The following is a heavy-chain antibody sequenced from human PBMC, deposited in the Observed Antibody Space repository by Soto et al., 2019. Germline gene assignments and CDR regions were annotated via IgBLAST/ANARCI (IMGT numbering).Heavy chain of an antibody. CDR3: ARDNYDFWSGYYRDWFDP. D-gene: IGHD3-3*01. CDR2: IYYSGST. CDR1: GGSISSYY. Sequence: SETLSLTCTVSGGSISSYYWSWIRQPPGKGLEWIGYIYYSGSTNYNPSLKSRVTISVDTSKNQFSLKLSSVTAADTAVYYCARDNYDFWSGYYRDWFDPWGQGTLVTVSS. J-gene: IGHJ5*02. V-gene: IGHV4-59*01.